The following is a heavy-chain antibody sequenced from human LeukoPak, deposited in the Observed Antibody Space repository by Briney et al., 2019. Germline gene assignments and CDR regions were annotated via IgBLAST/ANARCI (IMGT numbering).Heavy chain of an antibody. Sequence: GESLKISCNSSGYIYTSYWIGWVRQMPGKGLEWIGIIYPGDSDTRYSPSFQGQVTISADKSISTAYLQWSSLKASDTAMYYCARGRYCSGTSCYRAQYFQHWGQGTLVTVSS. V-gene: IGHV5-51*01. CDR3: ARGRYCSGTSCYRAQYFQH. D-gene: IGHD2-2*02. CDR2: IYPGDSDT. CDR1: GYIYTSYW. J-gene: IGHJ1*01.